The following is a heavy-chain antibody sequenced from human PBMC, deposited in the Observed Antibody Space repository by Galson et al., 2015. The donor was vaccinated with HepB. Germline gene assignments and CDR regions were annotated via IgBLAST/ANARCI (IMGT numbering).Heavy chain of an antibody. J-gene: IGHJ3*02. D-gene: IGHD1-1*01. V-gene: IGHV3-30-3*01. Sequence: SLRLSCAASGFTLSKYAMHWVRQAPGKGLEWVAVLSYDGNNKYYVDSVKGRFTISRDNSKNTLYLQMNSLRIEDTAIYACARSHRTGLYDAYDIWGQGTVVTVSP. CDR2: LSYDGNNK. CDR1: GFTLSKYA. CDR3: ARSHRTGLYDAYDI.